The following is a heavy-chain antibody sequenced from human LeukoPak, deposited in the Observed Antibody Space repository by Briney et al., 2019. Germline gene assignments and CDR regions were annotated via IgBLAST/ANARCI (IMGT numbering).Heavy chain of an antibody. CDR2: IYYSGST. D-gene: IGHD2/OR15-2a*01. Sequence: SETLSLTCTVSGASISSSTDYWGWIRQPPGKGLEWIANIYYSGSTYYNPSLKSRVTISVDTSKNQFSLKLSSVTAADTAVYYCAREGATYYAGAYYFDYWGQGTLVTVSS. CDR1: GASISSSTDY. V-gene: IGHV4-39*02. J-gene: IGHJ4*02. CDR3: AREGATYYAGAYYFDY.